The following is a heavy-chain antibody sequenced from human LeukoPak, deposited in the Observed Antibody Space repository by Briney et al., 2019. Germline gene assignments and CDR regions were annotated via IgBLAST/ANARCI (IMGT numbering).Heavy chain of an antibody. CDR1: RFNFSTYA. CDR3: ATGLIGGWYYFDY. D-gene: IGHD6-19*01. CDR2: ISGSGGRI. J-gene: IGHJ4*02. V-gene: IGHV3-23*01. Sequence: GGSLRLSCAASRFNFSTYAMSWVRQAPGKGLEWVSIISGSGGRIYYADSVKGRFTISRDNSKNTLFLQINSLRAEDTAVYYCATGLIGGWYYFDYCGQGTLVTVSS.